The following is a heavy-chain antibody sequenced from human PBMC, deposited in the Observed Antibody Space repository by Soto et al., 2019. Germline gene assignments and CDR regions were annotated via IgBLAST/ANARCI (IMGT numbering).Heavy chain of an antibody. D-gene: IGHD3-3*01. Sequence: VQLVQSGAEVKKPGASVKVSCQASGYTFTSYGISWVRQAPGQGLEWMGWISAYNGNTNYAQKLQGRVTMTTDTSTSTAYMELRSLRSDDTAVYYCATQKRFSLFGVELDYWGQGTLVTVSS. J-gene: IGHJ4*02. CDR2: ISAYNGNT. CDR1: GYTFTSYG. V-gene: IGHV1-18*01. CDR3: ATQKRFSLFGVELDY.